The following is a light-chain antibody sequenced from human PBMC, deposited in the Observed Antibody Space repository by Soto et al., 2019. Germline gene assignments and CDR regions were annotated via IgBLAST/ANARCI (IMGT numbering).Light chain of an antibody. CDR1: QSVSSY. CDR2: DAS. Sequence: IVLSQSLVTLSLYPGERATLSCRASQSVSSYLAWYQQKPGQAPRLLIYDASNRATGIPARFSGSGSGTDFTLTISSLEPEDFAVYYCQQRSNWPPSITFGQGTRLEIK. V-gene: IGKV3-11*01. CDR3: QQRSNWPPSIT. J-gene: IGKJ5*01.